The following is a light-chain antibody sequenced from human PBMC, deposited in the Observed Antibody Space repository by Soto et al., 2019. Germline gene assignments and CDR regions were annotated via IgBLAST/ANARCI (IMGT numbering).Light chain of an antibody. Sequence: QSVLTQPPSVSGAPGQRVTISCTGSSSNIGAGYDAHWYQQLPGRAPKLLIYGNTNRPSGVPDRFSGSKSGTSASLAITGLQAEDEADYYCLSFDSSLSVVFGGGTKVIVL. CDR1: SSNIGAGYD. CDR2: GNT. CDR3: LSFDSSLSVV. V-gene: IGLV1-40*01. J-gene: IGLJ2*01.